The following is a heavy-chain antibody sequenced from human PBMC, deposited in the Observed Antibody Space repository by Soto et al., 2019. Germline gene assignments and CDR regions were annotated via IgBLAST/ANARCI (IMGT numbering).Heavy chain of an antibody. D-gene: IGHD2-8*02. CDR2: INHSGST. CDR1: GGSFSGYY. J-gene: IGHJ4*02. CDR3: ARVQSSLLLDC. Sequence: QVQLQQWGAGLLKPSETLSLTCAVYGGSFSGYYWSWIRQPPGKGLEWIGEINHSGSTNYNPSLKSRVTISVDASKNQFSLKLSSVTAADTAVYYCARVQSSLLLDCWGQGVLVTVSS. V-gene: IGHV4-34*01.